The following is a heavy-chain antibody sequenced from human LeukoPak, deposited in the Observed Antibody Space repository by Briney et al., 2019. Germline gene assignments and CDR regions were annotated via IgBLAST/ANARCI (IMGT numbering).Heavy chain of an antibody. Sequence: GGSLRLSCSASGFTFSRFAMSWVRQLPGKGLEWASSISGSGHKTYYGGSVKGRFSVSRDNSKNILYLQMDSLRADDSALYYCAKDANYYDSSGYLIPFDYWGQGTLVTVSS. CDR3: AKDANYYDSSGYLIPFDY. CDR2: ISGSGHKT. CDR1: GFTFSRFA. J-gene: IGHJ4*02. D-gene: IGHD3-22*01. V-gene: IGHV3-23*01.